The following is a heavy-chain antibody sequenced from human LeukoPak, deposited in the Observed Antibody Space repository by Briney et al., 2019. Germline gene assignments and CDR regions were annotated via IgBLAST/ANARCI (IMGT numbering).Heavy chain of an antibody. J-gene: IGHJ3*02. D-gene: IGHD4-17*01. Sequence: GGFLRLSCAASGFTFSNVWMSWVRQAPGKGLEWVGRIKSKTDGGTTDYAAPVKGRFTISRDDSKNTLYLQMNSLKTEDTAVYYCTTDRAPATVTPWGDAFDIWGQGTMVTVSS. V-gene: IGHV3-15*01. CDR2: IKSKTDGGTT. CDR1: GFTFSNVW. CDR3: TTDRAPATVTPWGDAFDI.